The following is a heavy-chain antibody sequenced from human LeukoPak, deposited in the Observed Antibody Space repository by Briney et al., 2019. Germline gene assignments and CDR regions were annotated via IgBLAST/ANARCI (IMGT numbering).Heavy chain of an antibody. D-gene: IGHD7-27*01. V-gene: IGHV3-74*01. Sequence: GGSLRLSCAASGFTFASYSMNWVRQAPGKGLVWVSRINSDGSIITYADSVKGRFTISRDNAKNRLYLQMNSLRAEDTAVYYCVRDRTGEVHYWGQGTLVTVSS. CDR3: VRDRTGEVHY. CDR1: GFTFASYS. CDR2: INSDGSII. J-gene: IGHJ4*02.